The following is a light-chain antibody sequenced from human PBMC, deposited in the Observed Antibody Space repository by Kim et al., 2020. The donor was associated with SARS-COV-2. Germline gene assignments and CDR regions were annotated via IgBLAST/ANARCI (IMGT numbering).Light chain of an antibody. CDR2: ENN. V-gene: IGLV1-51*02. CDR1: GSDMENYA. J-gene: IGLJ3*02. Sequence: GQKVTIPCSGDGSDMENYAVSWYQHLPGPAPKLLIYENNKRPSGIPDRFSGSKSGTSATLGITGLWPEDEADYYCLAWDTSLRAWVFGGGTQLTVL. CDR3: LAWDTSLRAWV.